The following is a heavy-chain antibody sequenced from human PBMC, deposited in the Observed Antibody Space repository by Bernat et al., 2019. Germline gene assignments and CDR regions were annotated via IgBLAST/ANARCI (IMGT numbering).Heavy chain of an antibody. D-gene: IGHD3-3*01. V-gene: IGHV3-15*01. CDR2: IKSKTDGGTT. Sequence: EVQLVESGGGLVKPGGSLRLSCAASGFTFSNAWMSWVRQAPGKGLEWVGRIKSKTDGGTTDYAAPVKGRFTISRDDSKNTLYLQMNSLKTEDTAVYYCTTAPGAYYDFWSGYTTCTDYWGQGTLVTVSS. CDR1: GFTFSNAW. J-gene: IGHJ4*02. CDR3: TTAPGAYYDFWSGYTTCTDY.